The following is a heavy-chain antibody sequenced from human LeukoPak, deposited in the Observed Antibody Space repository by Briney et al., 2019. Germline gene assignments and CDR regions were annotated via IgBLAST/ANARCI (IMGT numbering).Heavy chain of an antibody. J-gene: IGHJ4*02. D-gene: IGHD2-21*01. CDR3: ANSPRGDYPRY. CDR1: GFTFTSNG. V-gene: IGHV3-33*03. Sequence: PGGSLRLSCASSGFTFTSNGMHCVRQAPGKGLEWVAVIWYDGTNKYYADSVKGRFTISRDNSKNTLFLQMNSLKVEDTAVYYCANSPRGDYPRYWGQGTLVTVSS. CDR2: IWYDGTNK.